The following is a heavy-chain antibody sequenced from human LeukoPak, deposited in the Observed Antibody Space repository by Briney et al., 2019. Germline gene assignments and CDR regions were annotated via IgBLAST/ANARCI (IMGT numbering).Heavy chain of an antibody. D-gene: IGHD2-8*01. V-gene: IGHV3-23*01. CDR2: ISGSGGST. Sequence: GGSLRLSCVASGFTFSTYGMSWVRQAPGKGLEWVSAISGSGGSTYYADSVKGRFTISRDNSKNTLYLQMNSLRAEDTAVYYCARDHRNCTNGVCYAGWAFDIWGQGTMVTVSS. J-gene: IGHJ3*02. CDR1: GFTFSTYG. CDR3: ARDHRNCTNGVCYAGWAFDI.